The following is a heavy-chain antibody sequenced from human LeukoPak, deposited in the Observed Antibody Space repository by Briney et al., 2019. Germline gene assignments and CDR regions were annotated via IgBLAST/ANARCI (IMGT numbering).Heavy chain of an antibody. CDR1: GYSISSGYY. J-gene: IGHJ6*03. CDR2: IYHSGST. CDR3: AGVRELYYYMDV. V-gene: IGHV4-38-2*02. Sequence: PSETLSLTCTVSGYSISSGYYWGWIRQPPGKGLEWIGSIYHSGSTYYNPSLKSRVTISVDTSKNQFSLKLSSVTAADTAVYYCAGVRELYYYMDVWGKGTTVTVSS. D-gene: IGHD1-7*01.